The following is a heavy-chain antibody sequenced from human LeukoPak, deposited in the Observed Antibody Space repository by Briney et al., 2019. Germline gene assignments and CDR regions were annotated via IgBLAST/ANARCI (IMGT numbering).Heavy chain of an antibody. J-gene: IGHJ4*02. Sequence: GGSLRLSCAASGFTFSSYAMSWVRQAPGKGLEWVSAISGSGGSTYYADSVKGRFTITRDNSKNTLYLQMNSLRAEDTAVYYCAKDELKGGSYYGYWGQGTLVTVSS. CDR3: AKDELKGGSYYGY. V-gene: IGHV3-23*01. CDR2: ISGSGGST. CDR1: GFTFSSYA. D-gene: IGHD1-26*01.